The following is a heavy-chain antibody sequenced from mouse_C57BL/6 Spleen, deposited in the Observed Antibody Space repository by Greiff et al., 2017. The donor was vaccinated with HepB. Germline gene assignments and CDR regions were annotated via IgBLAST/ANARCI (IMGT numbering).Heavy chain of an antibody. Sequence: QVQLQQSGAELVKPGASVKLSCKASGYTFTSYWMHWVKQRPGQGLEWIGMIHPNSGSTKYNEKFKSKATLTVDKSSSTAYMQLSSLTSEDSAVYYCAAYYGSSYWYFDVWGTGTTVTVSS. D-gene: IGHD1-1*01. CDR1: GYTFTSYW. CDR2: IHPNSGST. V-gene: IGHV1-64*01. CDR3: AAYYGSSYWYFDV. J-gene: IGHJ1*03.